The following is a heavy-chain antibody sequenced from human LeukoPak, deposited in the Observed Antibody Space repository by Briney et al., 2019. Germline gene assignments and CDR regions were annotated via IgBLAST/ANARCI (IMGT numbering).Heavy chain of an antibody. CDR2: IYYSGST. CDR3: ASSIAAAGTRGQVSFDP. Sequence: SETLSLTCTVSGGSISSYYWSWIRQPPGKGLEWIGYIYYSGSTYYNPSLKSRVTISVDTSKNQFSLKLSSVTAADTAVYYCASSIAAAGTRGQVSFDPWGQGTLVTVSS. V-gene: IGHV4-59*12. D-gene: IGHD6-13*01. CDR1: GGSISSYY. J-gene: IGHJ5*02.